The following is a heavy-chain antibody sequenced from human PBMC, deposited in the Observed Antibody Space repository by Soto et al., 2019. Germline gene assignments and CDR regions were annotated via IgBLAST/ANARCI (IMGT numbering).Heavy chain of an antibody. D-gene: IGHD6-19*01. CDR2: MNPNSGNT. J-gene: IGHJ4*02. V-gene: IGHV1-8*01. CDR1: GYTFTSYD. CDR3: ARVESGWPTYGY. Sequence: GASVKVSCKASGYTFTSYDINWVRQATGQGLEWMGWMNPNSGNTGYAQKFQGRVTMTRNTSISTAYMELSSLRSEDTAVYYCARVESGWPTYGYWGQGTLVTVSS.